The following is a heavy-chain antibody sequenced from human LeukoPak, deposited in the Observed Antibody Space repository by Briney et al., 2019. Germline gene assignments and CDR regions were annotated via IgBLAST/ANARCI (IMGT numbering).Heavy chain of an antibody. CDR2: TYFRSKWYS. CDR1: GDSVSSNSAA. Sequence: SQTLSVTCVISGDSVSSNSAAWNWIRQSPSRGLEWLGRTYFRSKWYSDYTMSVKGRITINGDTSKNQFSLQLNSVTPEDTAVYFCARSIPTTGNNFDYWGQGTRFAV. J-gene: IGHJ4*02. V-gene: IGHV6-1*01. CDR3: ARSIPTTGNNFDY. D-gene: IGHD1-1*01.